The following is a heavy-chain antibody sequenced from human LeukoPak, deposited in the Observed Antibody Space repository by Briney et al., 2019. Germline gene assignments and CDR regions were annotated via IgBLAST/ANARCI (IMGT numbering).Heavy chain of an antibody. V-gene: IGHV4-59*01. D-gene: IGHD2/OR15-2a*01. CDR2: MCYSGST. CDR1: GGSITSYC. J-gene: IGHJ4*02. CDR3: ARVGTSTYPLDY. Sequence: SETLSLTCTVSGGSITSYCWTWIRQPPGKGLEWIGYMCYSGSTKYNPSLKSRVTISADTSKNQFSLKLNSLTTADTAVYYCARVGTSTYPLDYWGQGTLVTVSS.